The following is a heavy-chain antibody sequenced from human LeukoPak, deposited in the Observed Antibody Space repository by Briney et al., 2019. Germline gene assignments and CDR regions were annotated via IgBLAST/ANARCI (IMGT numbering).Heavy chain of an antibody. CDR2: ISPSGAST. CDR3: ARDNSVRDEAWWFSP. D-gene: IGHD5-24*01. CDR1: GYTFTSNY. Sequence: ASVKVSCKSFGYTFTSNYMHWVRQAPGQGPEWMGVISPSGASTTYAQTFQGRVTLTRDMSTSTDYLELSSLRSEDTAVYYCARDNSVRDEAWWFSPWGQGTLVTVSS. J-gene: IGHJ5*02. V-gene: IGHV1-46*01.